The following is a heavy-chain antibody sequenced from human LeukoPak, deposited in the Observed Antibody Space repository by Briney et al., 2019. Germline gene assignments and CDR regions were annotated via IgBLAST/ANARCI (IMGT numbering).Heavy chain of an antibody. CDR2: IYYSGGT. CDR3: AGMAYGGSYAFDI. Sequence: PSETLSLTCTVSGGSIGSYYWSWIRQPPGKGLEWIGYIYYSGGTNYNPSLKSRVTISVDTSKNQFSLKLSSVTAADTAMYYCAGMAYGGSYAFDIWGQGTMVTVSS. V-gene: IGHV4-59*08. D-gene: IGHD4-23*01. CDR1: GGSIGSYY. J-gene: IGHJ3*02.